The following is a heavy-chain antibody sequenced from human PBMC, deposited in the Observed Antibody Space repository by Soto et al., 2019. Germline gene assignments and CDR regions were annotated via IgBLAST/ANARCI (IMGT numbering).Heavy chain of an antibody. J-gene: IGHJ4*02. Sequence: ASVKVSCKASGDTFPTYDINWVRQATGHGLEWMGWINPNSGNIGYAQRFQGRVTMTRDTAIRTAYMEVSSLRSDDTAVYYCARGRASGSYYLLDYWGQGTLVTVYS. V-gene: IGHV1-8*01. D-gene: IGHD3-10*01. CDR3: ARGRASGSYYLLDY. CDR2: INPNSGNI. CDR1: GDTFPTYD.